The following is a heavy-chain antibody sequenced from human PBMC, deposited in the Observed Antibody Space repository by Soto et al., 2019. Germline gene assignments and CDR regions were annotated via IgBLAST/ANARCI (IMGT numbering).Heavy chain of an antibody. Sequence: SQTLSLTCAISGDSVSSNSAAWNWIRQSPSRGLEWLGRTYYRSKWYNDYAVSVKSRITINPDTSKNQFSLQLNSVTPEDTAVYYCAGDQVVPAAEVHYYAMDVWGQGTTVTVSS. CDR1: GDSVSSNSAA. CDR2: TYYRSKWYN. J-gene: IGHJ6*02. D-gene: IGHD2-2*01. V-gene: IGHV6-1*01. CDR3: AGDQVVPAAEVHYYAMDV.